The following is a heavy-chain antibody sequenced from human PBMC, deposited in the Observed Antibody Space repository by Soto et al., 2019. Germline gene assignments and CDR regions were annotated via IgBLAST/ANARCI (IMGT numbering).Heavy chain of an antibody. CDR3: ATFYVKSYYYGMDV. CDR1: GYTFTSYG. D-gene: IGHD3-16*01. Sequence: QVQLVQSGAEVKKPGASVKVSCKASGYTFTSYGISCVRQAPGQGLEWMGWISAYNGNTNYAQKLQDRVTMTTDTSTTTAYMELRSLRSDDTAVYYCATFYVKSYYYGMDVWGQGTTVTVSS. CDR2: ISAYNGNT. J-gene: IGHJ6*02. V-gene: IGHV1-18*01.